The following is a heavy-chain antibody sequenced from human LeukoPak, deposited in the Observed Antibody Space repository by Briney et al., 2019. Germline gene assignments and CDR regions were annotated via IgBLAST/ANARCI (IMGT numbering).Heavy chain of an antibody. J-gene: IGHJ4*02. D-gene: IGHD1-20*01. Sequence: PGGSLRLSCAASGVTFDNHALHWVRQAPRKGLEWVSGINNGGGSTYYADSVKGRFTISRDNSKNTLYLQMSNLRADDTAVYYCAKDLSYNWNYFDFWGQGTLVTVSS. CDR2: INNGGGST. V-gene: IGHV3-23*01. CDR1: GVTFDNHA. CDR3: AKDLSYNWNYFDF.